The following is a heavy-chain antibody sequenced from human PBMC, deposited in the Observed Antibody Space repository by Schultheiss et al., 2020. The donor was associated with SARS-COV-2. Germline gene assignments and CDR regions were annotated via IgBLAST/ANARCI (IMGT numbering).Heavy chain of an antibody. V-gene: IGHV3-23*01. Sequence: GGSLRLSCAASGFTFGSYSMNWVRQAPGKGLEWVSAISGSGGSTYYADSVKGRFTISRDNSKNTLYLQMNSLRAEDTAVYYCARGIGYFDLWGRGTLVTVSS. CDR1: GFTFGSYS. J-gene: IGHJ2*01. CDR3: ARGIGYFDL. D-gene: IGHD2-21*01. CDR2: ISGSGGST.